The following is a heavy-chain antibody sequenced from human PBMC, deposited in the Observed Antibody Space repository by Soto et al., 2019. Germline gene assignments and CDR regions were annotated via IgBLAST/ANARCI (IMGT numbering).Heavy chain of an antibody. CDR2: FYFTGST. CDR1: GASVSSDSYS. CDR3: AKDPRFYGMDV. V-gene: IGHV4-61*01. J-gene: IGHJ6*02. Sequence: QVRLQESGPGLVKPSETLSLTCTVSGASVSSDSYSWAWIRQPPGKGLEWIGCFYFTGSTKTNPSIQSRVSISVDESKNQMSLKLNSVTAADTAVYYCAKDPRFYGMDVWGQGTTVTVSS.